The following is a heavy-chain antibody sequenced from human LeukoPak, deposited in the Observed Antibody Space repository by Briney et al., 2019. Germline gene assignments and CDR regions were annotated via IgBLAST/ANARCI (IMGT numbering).Heavy chain of an antibody. D-gene: IGHD3-22*01. V-gene: IGHV4-4*07. Sequence: PSETLSLTCTVSGGSISSYYWSWIRQPAGKGLEGIGRIYTSGSTNYNPYLKSRVTMSVDTSKNQFSLKLSSVAAEDTAVYYFARDSYYDDSSGINYFDYWGQGTLVTVSS. CDR1: GGSISSYY. CDR2: IYTSGST. J-gene: IGHJ4*02. CDR3: ARDSYYDDSSGINYFDY.